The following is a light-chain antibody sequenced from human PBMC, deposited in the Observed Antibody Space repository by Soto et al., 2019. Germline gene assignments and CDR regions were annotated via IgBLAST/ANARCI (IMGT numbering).Light chain of an antibody. V-gene: IGKV1-8*01. CDR1: QGISSY. CDR3: QQYYSYPLT. Sequence: AIRMTQSPSSFSASTGDRVTITCRASQGISSYLAWYQQKPGKAPKLLIYAASTLQSGVPSRFSGSGSGTDFTLTISCLQSEDFATYYCQQYYSYPLTFGGGTTVDIK. CDR2: AAS. J-gene: IGKJ4*01.